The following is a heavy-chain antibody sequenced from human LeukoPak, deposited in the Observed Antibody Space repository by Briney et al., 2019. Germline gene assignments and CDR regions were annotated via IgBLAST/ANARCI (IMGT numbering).Heavy chain of an antibody. D-gene: IGHD2-15*01. J-gene: IGHJ6*02. CDR1: GFTSSSYW. CDR3: ARVRASYCSGGSCYPTDYYYGMDV. Sequence: PGGSLRLSCAASGFTSSSYWMHWVRQAPGKGLVWVSRINSDGSSTSYADSVKGRFTISRDNAKNTLYLQMNSLRAEDTAVYYCARVRASYCSGGSCYPTDYYYGMDVWGQGTTVTVSS. CDR2: INSDGSST. V-gene: IGHV3-74*01.